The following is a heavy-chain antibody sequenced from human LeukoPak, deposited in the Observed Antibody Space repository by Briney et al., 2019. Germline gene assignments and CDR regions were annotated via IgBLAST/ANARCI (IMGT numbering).Heavy chain of an antibody. CDR1: GYTLTNYD. D-gene: IGHD4-23*01. CDR3: ARDYGGNSGRFDP. CDR2: MKPKSGET. J-gene: IGHJ5*02. V-gene: IGHV1-8*01. Sequence: ASVKVSCKASGYTLTNYDINWVRQAPGQGLEWMGWMKPKSGETGYAQKFQGRATMTRDTSINTAYMELRSLTSEDTAVYYCARDYGGNSGRFDPWGQGTLVTVSS.